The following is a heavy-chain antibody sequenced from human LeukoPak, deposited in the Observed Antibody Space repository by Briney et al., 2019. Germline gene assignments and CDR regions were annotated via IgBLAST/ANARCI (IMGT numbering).Heavy chain of an antibody. D-gene: IGHD5-18*01. J-gene: IGHJ6*03. CDR3: ARAPEIQDGYYYMDV. CDR2: IYYSGST. CDR1: GGSISSYY. Sequence: PPETLSLTCTLPGGSISSYYTSWVRHPPRGGRGWGGYIYYSGSTNYNTSLKMRVPISVATSKNQFSLKLSSVTAADTAVYYCARAPEIQDGYYYMDVWGKGTTVTVSS. V-gene: IGHV4-59*01.